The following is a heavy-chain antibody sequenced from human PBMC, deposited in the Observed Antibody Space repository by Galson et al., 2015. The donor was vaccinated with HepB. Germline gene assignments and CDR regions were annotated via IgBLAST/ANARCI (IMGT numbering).Heavy chain of an antibody. CDR3: ARDRPSRRAVVTPGGWFDP. Sequence: SVKVSCKASGYTFTSYAMNWVRQAPGQGLEWMGWINTNTGNPTYAQGFTGRFVFSLDTPVSTAYLQISSLKAEDTAVYYCARDRPSRRAVVTPGGWFDPWGQGTLVTVSS. CDR2: INTNTGNP. CDR1: GYTFTSYA. D-gene: IGHD4-23*01. J-gene: IGHJ5*02. V-gene: IGHV7-4-1*02.